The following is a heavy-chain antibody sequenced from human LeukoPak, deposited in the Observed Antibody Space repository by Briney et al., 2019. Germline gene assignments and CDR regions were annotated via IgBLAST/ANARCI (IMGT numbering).Heavy chain of an antibody. J-gene: IGHJ3*02. D-gene: IGHD6-13*01. CDR3: ARGIAAAGDDAFDI. CDR2: IYHSGST. V-gene: IGHV4-30-2*01. CDR1: GGSISSSSYY. Sequence: SETLSLTCTVSGGSISSSSYYWGWIRQPPGKGLEWIGYIYHSGSTYYNPSLKSRVTISVDRSKNQFSLKLSSVTAADTAVYYCARGIAAAGDDAFDIWGQGTMVTVSS.